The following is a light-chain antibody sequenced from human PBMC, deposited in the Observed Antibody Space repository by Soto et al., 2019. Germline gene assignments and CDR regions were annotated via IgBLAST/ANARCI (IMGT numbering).Light chain of an antibody. CDR2: AAS. Sequence: DIQMTQSPSSVSASVGDRVTITCRASQDISTHLSWYQQKPGKAPKLLIYAASSLQSWVPYRFTGSGSGTDFTLTISSLQPEDFATYYCQQSYTSWWTFGQGTKVDI. CDR3: QQSYTSWWT. J-gene: IGKJ1*01. V-gene: IGKV1-39*01. CDR1: QDISTH.